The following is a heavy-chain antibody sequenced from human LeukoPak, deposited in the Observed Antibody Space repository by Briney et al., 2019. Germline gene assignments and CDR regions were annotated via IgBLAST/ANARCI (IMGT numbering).Heavy chain of an antibody. D-gene: IGHD2-8*01. V-gene: IGHV3-7*01. CDR3: ARRVGSTQWSYYMDV. CDR1: GFTFSGAW. J-gene: IGHJ6*03. Sequence: GGSLRLSCAASGFTFSGAWMSWVRQAPGKGLEWVANIKEDGSEKHYVDSVNGRFTISRDNAKNSVYLQMNSLRVDDTAVYYCARRVGSTQWSYYMDVWGNGTTVTVSS. CDR2: IKEDGSEK.